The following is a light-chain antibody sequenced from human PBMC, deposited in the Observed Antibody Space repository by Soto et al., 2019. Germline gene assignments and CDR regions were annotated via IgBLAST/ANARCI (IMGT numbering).Light chain of an antibody. CDR1: QSISSW. J-gene: IGKJ4*01. V-gene: IGKV1-5*03. CDR3: QQVHDYPIT. Sequence: DIQITQSPSTLSASVGDRVIITCRASQSISSWLAWYQQKPGKVPKVLIYKTSSLESGVPSRFSGSGSGTEFTLTISSLQPDDFATYYCQQVHDYPITFGGGTKVDI. CDR2: KTS.